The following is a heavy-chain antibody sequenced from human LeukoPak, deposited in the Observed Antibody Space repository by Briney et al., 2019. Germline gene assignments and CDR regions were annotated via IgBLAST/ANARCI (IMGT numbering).Heavy chain of an antibody. V-gene: IGHV4-38-2*02. Sequence: SETLSLTCIVSGYSINSGYYWGWIRQPPGKGLEWIGSIYHSGSTYYNPSLKSRVTISVDTSKNQFSLKLSSVTAADTALYYCARVTAARLISWFDPWGQGTLVTVSS. D-gene: IGHD6-6*01. J-gene: IGHJ5*02. CDR1: GYSINSGYY. CDR2: IYHSGST. CDR3: ARVTAARLISWFDP.